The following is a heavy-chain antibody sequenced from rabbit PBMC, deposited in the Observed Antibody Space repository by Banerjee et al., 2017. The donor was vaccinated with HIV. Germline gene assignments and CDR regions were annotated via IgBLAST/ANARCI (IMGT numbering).Heavy chain of an antibody. D-gene: IGHD1-1*01. J-gene: IGHJ6*01. CDR3: ARMLTSGYNYGSYGMDL. CDR1: GFDFSSYY. Sequence: QLKETGGGLVQPGGSLTLSCKASGFDFSSYYMSWVRQAPGKGLEWIGIIYAGKGSTDYASWVNGRFTISSDNAQNTVDLQMNSLTAADTATYFCARMLTSGYNYGSYGMDLWGPGTLVTVS. V-gene: IGHV1S7*01. CDR2: IYAGKGST.